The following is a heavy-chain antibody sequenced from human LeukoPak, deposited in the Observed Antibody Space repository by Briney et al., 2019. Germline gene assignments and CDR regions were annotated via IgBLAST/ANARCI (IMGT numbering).Heavy chain of an antibody. D-gene: IGHD3-22*01. CDR3: AREKGYDSSGYPNNYFDY. Sequence: GGSLRLFCVVFGLTFSSYSMNWVRQAPGKGMEWVSSFSSSSSYIYYADSVKGRVTIARDNSKNSLYLQLNSLIAEDTVVYYCAREKGYDSSGYPNNYFDYWGQGTLVTVSS. CDR1: GLTFSSYS. CDR2: FSSSSSYI. J-gene: IGHJ4*02. V-gene: IGHV3-21*01.